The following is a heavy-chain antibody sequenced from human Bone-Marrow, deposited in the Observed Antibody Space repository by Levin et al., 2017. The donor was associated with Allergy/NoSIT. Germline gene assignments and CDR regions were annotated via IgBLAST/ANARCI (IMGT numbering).Heavy chain of an antibody. CDR3: ARVIWDRRSTELYYFDY. D-gene: IGHD1-14*01. J-gene: IGHJ4*02. CDR2: IYAGGYT. V-gene: IGHV3-66*02. Sequence: GESLKISCAASGFAVSTHYMSWVRQPPGRGLQWVSIIYAGGYTFYADPVKGRFIISRDNVKNTLSLRMDNVRPDDTAIYYCARVIWDRRSTELYYFDYWGQGTRVTVSS. CDR1: GFAVSTHY.